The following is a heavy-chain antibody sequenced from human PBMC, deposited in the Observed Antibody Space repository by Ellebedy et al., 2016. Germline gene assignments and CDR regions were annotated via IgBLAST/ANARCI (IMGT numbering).Heavy chain of an antibody. Sequence: ASVKVSXXVSGYTLTELSMHWVRQAPGKGLEWMGGFDPEDGETIYAQKFQGRVTMTEDTSTDTAYMELSSLRSEDTAVYYCATVRSMVDPTYFDYWGQGTLVTVSS. V-gene: IGHV1-24*01. J-gene: IGHJ4*02. CDR1: GYTLTELS. D-gene: IGHD2-8*01. CDR3: ATVRSMVDPTYFDY. CDR2: FDPEDGET.